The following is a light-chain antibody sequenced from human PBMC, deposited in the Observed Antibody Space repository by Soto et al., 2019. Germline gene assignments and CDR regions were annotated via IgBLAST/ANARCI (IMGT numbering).Light chain of an antibody. CDR3: QSYDSSLNGVV. V-gene: IGLV1-40*01. Sequence: QAVVTQPPSVSGAPGQRVTISCTGSSSNIGAGYDVHWYQQLPGTAPKLLIYGNSNRPSGVPDRFSGSKSGTSASLAITGLQAEDEADYYCQSYDSSLNGVVFGGGTKLPVL. J-gene: IGLJ2*01. CDR1: SSNIGAGYD. CDR2: GNS.